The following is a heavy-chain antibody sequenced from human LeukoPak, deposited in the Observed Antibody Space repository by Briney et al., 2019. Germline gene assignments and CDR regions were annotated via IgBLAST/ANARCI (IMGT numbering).Heavy chain of an antibody. D-gene: IGHD3-9*01. J-gene: IGHJ6*02. V-gene: IGHV4-4*07. CDR1: GGSISSYY. Sequence: SETPSLTCTVSGGSISSYYWSWIRQPAGKGLEWIGRIYTSGSTNYNPSLKSRVTMSVDTSKNQFSLKLSSVTAADTAVYYCARSPDYDILTGYRSRDYYYGMDVWGQGTTVTVSS. CDR3: ARSPDYDILTGYRSRDYYYGMDV. CDR2: IYTSGST.